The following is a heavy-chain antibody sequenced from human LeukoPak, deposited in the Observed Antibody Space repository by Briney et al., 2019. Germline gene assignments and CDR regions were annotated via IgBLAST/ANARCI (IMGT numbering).Heavy chain of an antibody. J-gene: IGHJ4*02. CDR3: ARGVEPLAANTLAY. CDR1: GFTVITND. D-gene: IGHD1-14*01. CDR2: LYSDGNT. V-gene: IGHV3-53*01. Sequence: TGGSLRLSCAASGFTVITNDMTWVRKAPGKGLKWVSVLYSDGNTKYADSVQGRFTISRDNSKNTLYLEMNSLSPDDTAVYYCARGVEPLAANTLAYWGQGTLVTVSS.